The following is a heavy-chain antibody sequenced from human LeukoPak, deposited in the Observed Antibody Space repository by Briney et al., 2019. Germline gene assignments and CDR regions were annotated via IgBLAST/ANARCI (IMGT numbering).Heavy chain of an antibody. Sequence: ASVKVSCKASGYTFTRYFIHWVRQAPGQGLEWMGIINPSDGTTDDAHKFQGRVTMTRDMSTNTVYMELSNLKSEDTGVYYCARGGFRPEGYWGQGTLVTISS. CDR3: ARGGFRPEGY. V-gene: IGHV1-46*01. D-gene: IGHD3-16*01. CDR1: GYTFTRYF. CDR2: INPSDGTT. J-gene: IGHJ4*02.